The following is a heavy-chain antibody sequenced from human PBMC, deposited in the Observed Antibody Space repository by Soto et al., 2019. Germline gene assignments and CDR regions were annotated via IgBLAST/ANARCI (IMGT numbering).Heavy chain of an antibody. D-gene: IGHD1-26*01. CDR2: ISYDGSNK. J-gene: IGHJ4*02. CDR1: GFTFSSYG. V-gene: IGHV3-30*18. CDR3: AKDLDIVGATAFDY. Sequence: LRLSCAASGFTFSSYGMPWVRQAPGKGLEWVAVISYDGSNKYYADSVKGRFTISRDNSKNTLYLQMNSLRGEDTAVYYCAKDLDIVGATAFDYWGQGTLVTSPQ.